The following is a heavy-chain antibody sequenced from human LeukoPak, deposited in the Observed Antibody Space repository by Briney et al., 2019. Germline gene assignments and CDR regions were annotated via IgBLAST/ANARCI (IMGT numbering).Heavy chain of an antibody. CDR2: IYYSGST. D-gene: IGHD3-10*01. J-gene: IGHJ2*01. V-gene: IGHV4-59*08. Sequence: SETLSLTCTVPGGSISRYYWSWIRQPPGKGLEWIGYIYYSGSTNYSPSLKSRVTISVDTSKNQFSLKLSSVTAADTAVYYCAGTYYYGSGSYVYFDLWGRGTLVTVSS. CDR3: AGTYYYGSGSYVYFDL. CDR1: GGSISRYY.